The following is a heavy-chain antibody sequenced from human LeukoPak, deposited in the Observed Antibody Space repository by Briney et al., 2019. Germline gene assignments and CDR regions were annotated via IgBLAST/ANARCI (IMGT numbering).Heavy chain of an antibody. D-gene: IGHD3-22*01. J-gene: IGHJ4*02. CDR2: MNPDSGGT. CDR1: GYTFTNYE. V-gene: IGHV1-8*01. Sequence: ASVKVSCKASGYTFTNYEINWVRQATGQGLEWMGWMNPDSGGTAYAQKFQGRISMTMSTSISTAYMELSSLISEDTAVYYCANGLGTYDSSELTWPMISFWGQGTMVTVSS. CDR3: ANGLGTYDSSELTWPMISF.